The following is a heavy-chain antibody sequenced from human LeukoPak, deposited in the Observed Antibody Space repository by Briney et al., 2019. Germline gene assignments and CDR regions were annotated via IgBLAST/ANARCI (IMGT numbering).Heavy chain of an antibody. CDR1: GFTFSSYT. CDR2: ISSNSDYI. J-gene: IGHJ4*02. V-gene: IGHV3-21*04. Sequence: GGSVRLSCAASGFTFSSYTMNWVRQAPGKGLEWVSCISSNSDYIFYADSLKGRVTISRDNAKNSLYLQMNSLRAEDTAIYYCARGDTTVTRHFDYWGQGTLVTVSS. CDR3: ARGDTTVTRHFDY. D-gene: IGHD4-17*01.